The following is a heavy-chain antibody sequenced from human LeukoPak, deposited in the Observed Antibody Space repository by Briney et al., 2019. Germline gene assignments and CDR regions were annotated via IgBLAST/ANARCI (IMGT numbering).Heavy chain of an antibody. CDR2: IYYSGTT. V-gene: IGHV4-39*07. D-gene: IGHD5-18*01. J-gene: IGHJ5*02. CDR1: GGSISSSSYY. CDR3: AKGAGGFSYYNWFDP. Sequence: SETLSLTCTVSGGSISSSSYYWGWIRQPPGKGLEWIGSIYYSGTTHYSPSLESRVTISVDTSKNQFSLKLASVTAADTTIYYCAKGAGGFSYYNWFDPWGQGTLVTVSS.